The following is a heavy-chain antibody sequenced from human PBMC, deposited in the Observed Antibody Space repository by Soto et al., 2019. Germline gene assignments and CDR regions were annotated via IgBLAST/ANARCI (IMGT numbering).Heavy chain of an antibody. CDR2: ISGSGGST. CDR3: AKNRLFGP. V-gene: IGHV3-23*01. J-gene: IGHJ5*02. Sequence: VLSLRVSCAAFGFTFSSYAMSWVRQAAGKGVEWVSAISGSGGSTYYADSVKGRFTIPSDNYKNTLYLQMNSVRAEDTAVYYWAKNRLFGPLGEGTLVTV. CDR1: GFTFSSYA.